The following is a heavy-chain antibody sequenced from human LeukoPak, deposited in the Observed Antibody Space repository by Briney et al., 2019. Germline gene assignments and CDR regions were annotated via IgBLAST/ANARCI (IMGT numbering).Heavy chain of an antibody. V-gene: IGHV4-4*07. Sequence: SETLSLTCTVSGGSISSYYWGWIRQPAGKGLEWIGRIYTSGSTNYNPSLKSRVTMSVDTSKNQFSLKLSSVTAADTAVYYCARGDSAAPEGFDYWGQGTLVTVSS. J-gene: IGHJ4*02. CDR1: GGSISSYY. CDR2: IYTSGST. D-gene: IGHD1-14*01. CDR3: ARGDSAAPEGFDY.